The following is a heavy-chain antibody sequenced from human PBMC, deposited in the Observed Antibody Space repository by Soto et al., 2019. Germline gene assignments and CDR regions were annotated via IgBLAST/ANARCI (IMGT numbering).Heavy chain of an antibody. Sequence: ETLSLTCTVSGGSIGTYFWNWIRQPPGKGLEWIGYIDYSGSTNSNPSLRSRVTISVDTSKTQFSLKLSSVTAADTAVYYCARGRRSSGRHDAFDIWGQGT. CDR1: GGSIGTYF. CDR3: ARGRRSSGRHDAFDI. V-gene: IGHV4-59*01. D-gene: IGHD6-19*01. CDR2: IDYSGST. J-gene: IGHJ3*02.